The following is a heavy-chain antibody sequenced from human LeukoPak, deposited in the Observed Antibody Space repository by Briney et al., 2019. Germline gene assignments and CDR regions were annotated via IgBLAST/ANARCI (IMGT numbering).Heavy chain of an antibody. V-gene: IGHV4-34*01. CDR2: INHSGST. D-gene: IGHD3-9*01. CDR1: GGSFSGYY. CDR3: ARVQSTGFSWDY. J-gene: IGHJ4*02. Sequence: SETLSLTCAVYGGSFSGYYWSWIRQPPGKGLEWIGEINHSGSTNYNPSLKSRVTISVDTSKNQFSLKLSSVTAADTAVYYCARVQSTGFSWDYWGQGTLVTVS.